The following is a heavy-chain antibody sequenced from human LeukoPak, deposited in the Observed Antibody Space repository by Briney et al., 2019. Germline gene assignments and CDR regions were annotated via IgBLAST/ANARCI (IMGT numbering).Heavy chain of an antibody. J-gene: IGHJ3*02. CDR2: ISYDGSNK. CDR1: GFTFSSYG. D-gene: IGHD3-3*02. Sequence: GGSLRLSCAASGFTFSSYGMHWVRQAPGKGLEWVAVISYDGSNKYYADSVKGRFTISRDNSKNSLYPQMNSLRAEDTAVYYCARDLSIDAFDIWGQGTMVTVSS. V-gene: IGHV3-30*03. CDR3: ARDLSIDAFDI.